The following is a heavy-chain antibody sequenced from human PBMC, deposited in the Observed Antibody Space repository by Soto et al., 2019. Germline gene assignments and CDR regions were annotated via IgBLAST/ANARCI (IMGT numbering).Heavy chain of an antibody. CDR3: ERQASYWHGGGGWFDP. D-gene: IGHD2-8*02. CDR2: IGTQHDT. CDR1: GFTFSAYD. J-gene: IGHJ5*02. Sequence: EVQLVESGGGLVQPGGSLRLSCAASGFTFSAYDMHWVRQATGKGLEWVSAIGTQHDTYYPDSVKGRFTISRENAKNSLYLQKNSLGAGETAGYYCERQASYWHGGGGWFDPWGQGTLVTVSS. V-gene: IGHV3-13*01.